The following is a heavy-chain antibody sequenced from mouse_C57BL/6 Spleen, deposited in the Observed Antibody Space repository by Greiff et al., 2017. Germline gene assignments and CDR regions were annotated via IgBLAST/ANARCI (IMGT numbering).Heavy chain of an antibody. J-gene: IGHJ4*01. CDR2: INPNNGGT. V-gene: IGHV1-26*01. Sequence: VQLQQSGPELVKPGASVKISCKASGYTFTDYYMNWVKQSHGKSLEWIGDINPNNGGTSYNQKFKGKATLTVAKSSSTAYMGLRSLTSEDSAVYYCARMGYYGSSPYYYAMDYWGQGTSVTVSS. CDR1: GYTFTDYY. D-gene: IGHD1-1*01. CDR3: ARMGYYGSSPYYYAMDY.